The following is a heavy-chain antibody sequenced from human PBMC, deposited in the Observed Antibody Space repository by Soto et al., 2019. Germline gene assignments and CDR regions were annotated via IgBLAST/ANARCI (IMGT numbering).Heavy chain of an antibody. J-gene: IGHJ4*02. Sequence: EVQLVESGGGLVKPGGSLRLSCAASGFTFSSYSMNWVRQAPGKGLEWVSSISSSSSYIYYADSVKGRFTISRDNXXNSLYLQMNSLRAEDTAVYYCAREGGYSGYAPLQYWGQGTLVTVSS. CDR2: ISSSSSYI. V-gene: IGHV3-21*01. CDR3: AREGGYSGYAPLQY. CDR1: GFTFSSYS. D-gene: IGHD5-12*01.